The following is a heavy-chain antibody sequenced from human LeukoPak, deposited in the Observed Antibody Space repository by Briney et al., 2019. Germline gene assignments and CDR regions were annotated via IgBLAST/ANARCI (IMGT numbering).Heavy chain of an antibody. CDR3: ARDRYYYDSSGYIRGISFDY. CDR2: INPSGGST. Sequence: ASVKVSCKASGYTFTSYYMHWVRQAPGQGLEWMGIINPSGGSTSYAQKFQGRVTMTRVTSTSTVYMELSSLRSEDTAVYYCARDRYYYDSSGYIRGISFDYWGQGTLVTVSS. D-gene: IGHD3-22*01. CDR1: GYTFTSYY. V-gene: IGHV1-46*01. J-gene: IGHJ4*02.